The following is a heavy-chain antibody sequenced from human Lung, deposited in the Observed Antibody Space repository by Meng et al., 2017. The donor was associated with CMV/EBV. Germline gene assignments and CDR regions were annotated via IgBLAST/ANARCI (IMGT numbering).Heavy chain of an antibody. D-gene: IGHD5-18*01. CDR3: ARDRRQLWKETYYYYGMDV. CDR1: GFNFRIYG. V-gene: IGHV3-30*02. Sequence: GESLKISCATSGFNFRIYGMHWVRQLPGKGLEWVAFIRYDEKTKYYADSVKGRFTISRDNSKNTLYLQMNSLRAEDTAVYYCARDRRQLWKETYYYYGMDVWGQGTTVXVSS. CDR2: IRYDEKTK. J-gene: IGHJ6*02.